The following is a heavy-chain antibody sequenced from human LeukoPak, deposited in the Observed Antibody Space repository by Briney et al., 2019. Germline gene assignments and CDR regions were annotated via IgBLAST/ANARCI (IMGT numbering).Heavy chain of an antibody. CDR3: AKDQGTGSESYSWGYFDF. CDR1: EFSVGSNY. V-gene: IGHV3-66*01. CDR2: IYSGGST. Sequence: PGGSLRLSCAASEFSVGSNYMTWVRQAPGKGVEWVSLIYSGGSTYYADSVKGRFTISRDNSKNTLYLQMNSLRAEDTAAYYCAKDQGTGSESYSWGYFDFWGQGTLVTVSS. D-gene: IGHD3-10*01. J-gene: IGHJ4*02.